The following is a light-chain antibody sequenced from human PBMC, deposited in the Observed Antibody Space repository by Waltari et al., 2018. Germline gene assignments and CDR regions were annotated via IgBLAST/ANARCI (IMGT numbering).Light chain of an antibody. CDR1: SGSVASNP. V-gene: IGLV6-57*03. CDR2: DDT. J-gene: IGLJ3*02. CDR3: QSFDRHRQRV. Sequence: NFMLTQPHSVSESPGKTVTISCTRSSGSVASNPVQWFQQRPGSAPTTVIYDDTQRPSVVPDPLSGSIDTSSNSPSLTISGLQTEDEADYYCQSFDRHRQRVFGGGTRLTVL.